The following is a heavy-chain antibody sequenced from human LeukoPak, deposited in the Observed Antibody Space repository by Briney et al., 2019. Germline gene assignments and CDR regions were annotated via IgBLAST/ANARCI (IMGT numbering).Heavy chain of an antibody. Sequence: ASVKVSCKASGYTFTGYYTHWVRQAPGQGLEWMGWINPNSGGTNYAQKFQGRVTMTRDTSISTAYMELSRLRSDDTAVYYCARDPGYDSSGYDWYFDLWGRGTLVTVSS. CDR3: ARDPGYDSSGYDWYFDL. D-gene: IGHD3-22*01. CDR1: GYTFTGYY. CDR2: INPNSGGT. V-gene: IGHV1-2*02. J-gene: IGHJ2*01.